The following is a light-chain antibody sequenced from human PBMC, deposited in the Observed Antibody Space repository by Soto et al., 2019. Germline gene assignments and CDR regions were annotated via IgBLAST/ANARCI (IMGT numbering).Light chain of an antibody. CDR1: TGAVTNGHY. CDR2: DTT. J-gene: IGLJ1*01. CDR3: LLSYNGPYV. Sequence: QAVVTQEPSLTVSPGGTVTLTCGSSTGAVTNGHYPYWFQQKPGQAPRTLIYDTTNRHSWTPARFSGSLLGGKAALTLSGAQPEDEAEYYCLLSYNGPYVFGTGPKVTVL. V-gene: IGLV7-46*01.